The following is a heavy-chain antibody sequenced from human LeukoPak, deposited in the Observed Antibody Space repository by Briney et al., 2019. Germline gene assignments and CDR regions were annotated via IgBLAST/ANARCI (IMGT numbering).Heavy chain of an antibody. V-gene: IGHV4-4*02. J-gene: IGHJ4*02. Sequence: SETLSLTCTVSGGSISSSNWWSWVRQPPGKGLEWIGEIYHSGSTNYNPPLKSRVTILVDKSKNQFSLKLSSVTAADTAVYYCARLFWEDYDYVWGSYRPVYYFDYWGQGTLVTVSS. CDR2: IYHSGST. CDR3: ARLFWEDYDYVWGSYRPVYYFDY. CDR1: GGSISSSNW. D-gene: IGHD3-16*02.